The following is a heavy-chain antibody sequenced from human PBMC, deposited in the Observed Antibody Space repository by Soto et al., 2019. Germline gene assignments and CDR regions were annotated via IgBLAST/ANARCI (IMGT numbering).Heavy chain of an antibody. V-gene: IGHV3-74*01. J-gene: IGHJ6*02. CDR2: INSDGSST. D-gene: IGHD2-21*01. Sequence: GGSLRLSCAASGFTFSSYWMHWVRQAPGKGLVWVSRINSDGSSTSYEDSVKGRFTISRDNAKNTLYLQMNSLRAEDTAVYYCSRLGEDYYYYYGMDVWGQGTTVTVSS. CDR3: SRLGEDYYYYYGMDV. CDR1: GFTFSSYW.